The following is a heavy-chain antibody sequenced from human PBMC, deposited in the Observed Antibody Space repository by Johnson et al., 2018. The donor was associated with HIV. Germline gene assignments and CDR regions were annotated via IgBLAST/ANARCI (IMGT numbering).Heavy chain of an antibody. Sequence: QVQLVESGGGVVQPGRSLRLSCAASGFTFSSYAMHWVRQAPGKGLEWVAVISYDGSNKYYADSVKGRFTISRDNSKNTLYLQMNSLRAEDTAVYYCARDPYSGSYSAFDIWGQGTMVTVSS. J-gene: IGHJ3*02. D-gene: IGHD1-26*01. CDR3: ARDPYSGSYSAFDI. CDR1: GFTFSSYA. V-gene: IGHV3-30*04. CDR2: ISYDGSNK.